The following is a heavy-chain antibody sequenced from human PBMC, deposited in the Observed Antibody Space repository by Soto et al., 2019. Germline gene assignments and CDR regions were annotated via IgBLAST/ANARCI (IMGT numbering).Heavy chain of an antibody. Sequence: GASVKLSCKASGGTFSSYAISWVRQAPGQGLEWMGGIIPIFGTANYAQKFQGRVTITADESTSTAYMELSSLRSEDTAVYYCAREQSPTIRAFDIWGQGTMVTVSS. D-gene: IGHD2-2*01. CDR1: GGTFSSYA. V-gene: IGHV1-69*13. CDR2: IIPIFGTA. J-gene: IGHJ3*02. CDR3: AREQSPTIRAFDI.